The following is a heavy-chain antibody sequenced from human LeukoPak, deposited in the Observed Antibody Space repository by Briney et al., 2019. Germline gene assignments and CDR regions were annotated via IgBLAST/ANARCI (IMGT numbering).Heavy chain of an antibody. CDR3: ATRSVYYYDSSGYYYDSDY. D-gene: IGHD3-22*01. CDR2: MNPNSGNT. V-gene: IGHV1-8*03. Sequence: ASVKVSCKASGYTFTSYDINWVRQATGQGLEWMGWMNPNSGNTGYAQKFQGRVTITRNTSISTAYMELSSLRSEDTAVYYRATRSVYYYDSSGYYYDSDYWGQGTLVTVSS. CDR1: GYTFTSYD. J-gene: IGHJ4*02.